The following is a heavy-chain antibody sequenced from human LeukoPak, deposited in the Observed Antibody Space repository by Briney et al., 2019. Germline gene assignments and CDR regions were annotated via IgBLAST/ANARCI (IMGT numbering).Heavy chain of an antibody. CDR2: IYYTGNT. Sequence: SETLSLTCTVSGASILTGGFYWSWIRQHPERGLEWIGHIYYTGNTYYNPSLSSRVTMSVDTSKSQFSLQLTSVTDADTGVYYCARARKGRVAVTVHFDYWGQDPWSPSPQ. J-gene: IGHJ4*01. CDR1: GASILTGGFY. CDR3: ARARKGRVAVTVHFDY. D-gene: IGHD2-21*02. V-gene: IGHV4-31*03.